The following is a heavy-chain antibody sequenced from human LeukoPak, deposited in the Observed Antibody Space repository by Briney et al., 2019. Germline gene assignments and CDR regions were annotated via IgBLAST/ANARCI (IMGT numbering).Heavy chain of an antibody. CDR3: ARNYYGSGGVDY. CDR1: GGSISSGGYS. CDR2: IYYSGST. Sequence: PSETLSLTCAVSGGSISSGGYSWSWIRQPPGKGLEWIGYIYYSGSTYYNPSLKSRVTISVDTSKNQFSLKLSSVTAADTAVYYCARNYYGSGGVDYWGQGTLVTVSS. J-gene: IGHJ4*02. V-gene: IGHV4-30-4*07. D-gene: IGHD3-10*01.